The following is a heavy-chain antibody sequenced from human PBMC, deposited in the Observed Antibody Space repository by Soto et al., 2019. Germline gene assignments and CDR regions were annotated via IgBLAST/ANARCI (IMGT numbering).Heavy chain of an antibody. CDR3: ARRYGGSIDY. D-gene: IGHD2-15*01. V-gene: IGHV4-59*08. Sequence: SETLSLTCTVSGGSISSYYWSWLRQPPGKGLEWIGYIYYSGSTNYNPSLKSRVTISVDTSKNQFSLKLSSVTAEDTAVYYCARRYGGSIDYWGQGTLVTVSS. CDR1: GGSISSYY. CDR2: IYYSGST. J-gene: IGHJ4*02.